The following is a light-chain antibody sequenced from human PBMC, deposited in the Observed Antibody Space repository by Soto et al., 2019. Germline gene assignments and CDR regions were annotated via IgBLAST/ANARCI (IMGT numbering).Light chain of an antibody. Sequence: AKPSNSCRASQSVDNYLVWYQQKPGQAPRLLIFGASNRATGIPARFSGSGSGTDLTFTSNRLEPDDFAFYSCQQRDDWPIAFRQGTQLEIK. CDR3: QQRDDWPIA. CDR1: QSVDNY. J-gene: IGKJ5*01. V-gene: IGKV3-11*01. CDR2: GAS.